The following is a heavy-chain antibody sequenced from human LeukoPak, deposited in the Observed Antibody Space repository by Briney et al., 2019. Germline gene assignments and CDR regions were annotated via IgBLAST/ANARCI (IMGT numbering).Heavy chain of an antibody. J-gene: IGHJ4*02. CDR1: GYTFGNYG. CDR2: ISGFNGNT. D-gene: IGHD3-9*01. V-gene: IGHV1-18*01. CDR3: ARDGRGYDILSGYYTGHYFDY. Sequence: ASVKVSCKAAGYTFGNYGIKWVRQAPGQGLEWVGWISGFNGNTNYAQNFHDRVTMTTDTSTTTAYMELRSLRSDDTAVYYCARDGRGYDILSGYYTGHYFDYWGQGTLVTVSS.